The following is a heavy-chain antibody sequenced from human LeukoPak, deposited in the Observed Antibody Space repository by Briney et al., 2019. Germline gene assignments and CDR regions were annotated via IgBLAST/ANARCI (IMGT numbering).Heavy chain of an antibody. D-gene: IGHD1-26*01. V-gene: IGHV3-72*01. J-gene: IGHJ3*02. CDR3: ARGGSYYPFDI. Sequence: GGSLRLSCAASGFTFSYAWMSWVRQAPGKGLEWVVRTRNKANRYSTEYAASVKGRFTISRDDSQNSLYLQMNSLKTDDTAVYYCARGGSYYPFDIWGQGTMVTVSS. CDR2: TRNKANRYST. CDR1: GFTFSYAW.